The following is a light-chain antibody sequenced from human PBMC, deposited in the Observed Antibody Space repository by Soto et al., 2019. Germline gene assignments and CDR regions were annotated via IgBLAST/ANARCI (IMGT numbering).Light chain of an antibody. CDR1: QDIRND. V-gene: IGKV1-17*01. CDR3: LQHNSYSWT. Sequence: DIQMTQSPSSLSASVGDRVTITCRTSQDIRNDLDWYQQKPGKAPKRLIYAASSLQSGVPSRFSGSGSGTECPLTISSLQSEDFATYYCLQHNSYSWTFGQGTKVEIK. CDR2: AAS. J-gene: IGKJ1*01.